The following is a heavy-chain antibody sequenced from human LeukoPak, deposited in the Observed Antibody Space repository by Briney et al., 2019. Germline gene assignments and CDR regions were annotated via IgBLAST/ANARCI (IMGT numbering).Heavy chain of an antibody. J-gene: IGHJ4*02. D-gene: IGHD2-15*01. CDR2: IKSKTDSGTT. V-gene: IGHV3-15*01. CDR3: SAGSRFRVDY. CDR1: GFTFSNAW. Sequence: GGSLRLSCAASGFTFSNAWMSWVRQAPGKGLEWVGRIKSKTDSGTTDYATPVKGRFTISRDDSKNTLYLQMNSLKTEDTAVYYCSAGSRFRVDYWGQGPLVTVSS.